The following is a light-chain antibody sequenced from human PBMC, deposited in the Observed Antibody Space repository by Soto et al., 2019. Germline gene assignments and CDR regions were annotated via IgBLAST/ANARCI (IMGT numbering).Light chain of an antibody. J-gene: IGKJ4*01. V-gene: IGKV3-20*01. CDR2: GAS. Sequence: DIVLTQSPGTLSLSPGERATLSCRAGRTLSSTYIAWYQQRPGQAPRLLIYGASTRATGIPDRFSGSGSGTDFTLTISRLEPEDFAVYYCQQFGGSPLTFGGGTKVEIK. CDR3: QQFGGSPLT. CDR1: RTLSSTY.